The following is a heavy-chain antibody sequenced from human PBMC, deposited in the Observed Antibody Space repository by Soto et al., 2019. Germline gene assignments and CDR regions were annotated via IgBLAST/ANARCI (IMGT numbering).Heavy chain of an antibody. V-gene: IGHV1-69*08. CDR3: ARDPVGSSSWSFDY. CDR2: IIPILGIA. Sequence: QVQLVQSGAEVKKPGSSVKVSCKASGGTFSSYTISWVRQAPGQGLEWMGRIIPILGIANYAQKFQGRVTXNAXKXMSTAYMELSSLRSEDTAVYYCARDPVGSSSWSFDYWGQGTLVTVSS. CDR1: GGTFSSYT. D-gene: IGHD6-13*01. J-gene: IGHJ4*02.